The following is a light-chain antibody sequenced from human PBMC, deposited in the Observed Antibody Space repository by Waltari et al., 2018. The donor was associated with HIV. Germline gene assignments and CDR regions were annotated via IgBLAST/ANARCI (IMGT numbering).Light chain of an antibody. CDR3: SSYAGSNNFGV. Sequence: QSALTQPPSASGSPGQSVTISCIGTSSAVGGYNYVSWYQQHPGKAPKLIIYEVSKRPSGVPDRFSGSKSGNTASLTVSGLQAEDEADYYCSSYAGSNNFGVFGGGTKLTVL. J-gene: IGLJ2*01. CDR2: EVS. CDR1: SSAVGGYNY. V-gene: IGLV2-8*01.